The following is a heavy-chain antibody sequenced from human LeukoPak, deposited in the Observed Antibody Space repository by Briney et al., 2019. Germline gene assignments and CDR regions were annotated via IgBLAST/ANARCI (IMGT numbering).Heavy chain of an antibody. J-gene: IGHJ6*03. V-gene: IGHV1-8*03. D-gene: IGHD3-22*01. CDR1: GYTFANYD. Sequence: GASVKVSCKASGYTFANYDINWVRQATGQGLEWMEWLNPNSGNTGYAQKFQDRVTITRSASISTAYMELSSLRSEDTAVYFCARGNSSGFSYYYYYYYMDVWGKGTTVTVSS. CDR3: ARGNSSGFSYYYYYYYMDV. CDR2: LNPNSGNT.